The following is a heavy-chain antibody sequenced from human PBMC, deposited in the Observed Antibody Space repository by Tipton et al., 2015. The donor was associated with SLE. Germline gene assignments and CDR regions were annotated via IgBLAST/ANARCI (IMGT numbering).Heavy chain of an antibody. Sequence: TLSLTCTVSGGSISDYYWSWIRQPPGKGLEWIGFIYYSGTTDYNPSLKSRVTISVDTSKNQFSLRLSSVTAADTAVYYCARTYNDFGTTWFDPWGQGALVTVSS. CDR3: ARTYNDFGTTWFDP. V-gene: IGHV4-59*01. D-gene: IGHD1-14*01. CDR1: GGSISDYY. J-gene: IGHJ5*02. CDR2: IYYSGTT.